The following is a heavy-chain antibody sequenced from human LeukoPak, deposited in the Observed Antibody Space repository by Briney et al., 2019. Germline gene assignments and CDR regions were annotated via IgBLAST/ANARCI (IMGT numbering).Heavy chain of an antibody. J-gene: IGHJ4*02. D-gene: IGHD6-19*01. V-gene: IGHV1-8*01. CDR2: MNPNSGNT. CDR3: ARAGIAVAGTDY. CDR1: GYTFTSYD. Sequence: ASVKVSCKASGYTFTSYDINWVRQATGQGLEWMGWMNPNSGNTGYAQKFQGRVTMTRNISISTAYMELSSLRSEDTAVYYCARAGIAVAGTDYWGQGTLVTVSS.